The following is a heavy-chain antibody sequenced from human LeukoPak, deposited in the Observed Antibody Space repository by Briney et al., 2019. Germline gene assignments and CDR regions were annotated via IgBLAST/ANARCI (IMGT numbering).Heavy chain of an antibody. CDR1: GGSISSYY. CDR3: ARDGGPGVRGVKRFDY. V-gene: IGHV4-4*07. J-gene: IGHJ4*02. D-gene: IGHD3-10*01. Sequence: SETLSLTCTVSGGSISSYYWSWILQPAGKGLEWIGRIYTSGSTNYNPSLKSRVTMSVDTSKNQFSLKLSSVTAADTAVYYCARDGGPGVRGVKRFDYWGQGTLVTVSS. CDR2: IYTSGST.